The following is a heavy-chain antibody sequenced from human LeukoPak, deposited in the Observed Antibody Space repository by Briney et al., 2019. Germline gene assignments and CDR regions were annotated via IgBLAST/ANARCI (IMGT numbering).Heavy chain of an antibody. Sequence: SETLSLTCAVYGGSFSGYYWSWLRQPPGKGLEWIGEINHSGSTNYNPSLKSRVTISVDTSKNQFSLKLSSVTAADTAVYYCARGRERITIFGVVTRYNWFDPWGQGTLVTVSS. CDR3: ARGRERITIFGVVTRYNWFDP. J-gene: IGHJ5*02. CDR2: INHSGST. D-gene: IGHD3-3*01. V-gene: IGHV4-34*01. CDR1: GGSFSGYY.